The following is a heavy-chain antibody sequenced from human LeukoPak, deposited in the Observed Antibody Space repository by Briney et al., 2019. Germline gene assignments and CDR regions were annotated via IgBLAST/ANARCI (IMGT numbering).Heavy chain of an antibody. CDR2: ISSSGTTI. J-gene: IGHJ4*02. CDR3: ASLRGVNR. V-gene: IGHV3-11*01. D-gene: IGHD3-10*01. Sequence: GGSLRLSCAASRFTFSDYYMSWIRQPPGKGLEWVSYISSSGTTIYYADSVRGRFTVSRDNAKNSLYLQMDSLSAEDTAVYYCASLRGVNRWGQGTLVTGSS. CDR1: RFTFSDYY.